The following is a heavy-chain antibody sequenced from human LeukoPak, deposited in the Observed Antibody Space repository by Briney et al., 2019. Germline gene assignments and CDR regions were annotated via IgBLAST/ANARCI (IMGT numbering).Heavy chain of an antibody. D-gene: IGHD1-1*01. CDR1: GYTFSDNY. V-gene: IGHV1-2*02. J-gene: IGHJ4*02. Sequence: ASVKVSCETFGYTFSDNYIHWVRQAPGQRLEWMGWINPASGGTNYVQKFQGRVTMTRDASIRTAYMELSRLTSDDTAVYYCARERRGNWNQDFDYWAREPWSPSPQ. CDR2: INPASGGT. CDR3: ARERRGNWNQDFDY.